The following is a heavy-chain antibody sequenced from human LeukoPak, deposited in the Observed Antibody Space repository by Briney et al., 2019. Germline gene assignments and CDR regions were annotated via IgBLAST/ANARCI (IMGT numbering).Heavy chain of an antibody. CDR2: ISGSGGST. V-gene: IGHV3-23*01. CDR1: GFTFSSYA. J-gene: IGHJ5*02. Sequence: AGGSLRLSCAASGFTFSSYAMSWVRQAPGKGLEWVSAISGSGGSTYYADSVKGRFTISRDNSKNTLYLQMNSLKTEDTAVYYCTTDPYDILTGRPWGQGTLVTVSS. CDR3: TTDPYDILTGRP. D-gene: IGHD3-9*01.